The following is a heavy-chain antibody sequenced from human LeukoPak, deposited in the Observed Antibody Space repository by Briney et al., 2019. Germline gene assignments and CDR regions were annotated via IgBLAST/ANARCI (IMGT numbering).Heavy chain of an antibody. D-gene: IGHD6-25*01. J-gene: IGHJ4*02. CDR3: AKRSAATSTLDS. Sequence: PGGSLRLSCAASGFTFSSYAMSWVRQAPGKGLEWVSAISGGGGSTNYADSVKGRFTISRDNSKKTLFLQMNSLRAEDTAVYYCAKRSAATSTLDSWGQGNLVTVSS. CDR2: ISGGGGST. CDR1: GFTFSSYA. V-gene: IGHV3-23*01.